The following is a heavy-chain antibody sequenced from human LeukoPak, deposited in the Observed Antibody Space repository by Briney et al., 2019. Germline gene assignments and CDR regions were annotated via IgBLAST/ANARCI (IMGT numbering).Heavy chain of an antibody. CDR2: ISGYNGNT. V-gene: IGHV1-18*01. CDR3: ARSSLGTITAGPFDY. CDR1: GYTFSSYG. J-gene: IGHJ4*02. Sequence: GASVKVSCKASGYTFSSYGIAWVRQAPGQGLEWMGWISGYNGNTNYAQKLQGRVSMTTDTSTTTAYMELRSLTSDDTALCYCARSSLGTITAGPFDYWGQGTLVTVSS. D-gene: IGHD5-12*01.